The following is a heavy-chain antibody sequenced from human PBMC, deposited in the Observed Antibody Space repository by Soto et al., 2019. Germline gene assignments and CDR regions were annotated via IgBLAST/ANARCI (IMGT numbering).Heavy chain of an antibody. CDR2: ISAYNTNT. V-gene: IGHV1-18*01. CDR1: GYTFTSYH. Sequence: QAQLGQSGAEVKKPGASVKVSCKTSGYTFTSYHISWVRQAPGQGLEWMGWISAYNTNTNYAQKFQGRVTMTTDTIPSTAYMEQRSLRSDDTGVYYCARDTPPTDYWSQGILVTVSS. J-gene: IGHJ4*02. CDR3: ARDTPPTDY.